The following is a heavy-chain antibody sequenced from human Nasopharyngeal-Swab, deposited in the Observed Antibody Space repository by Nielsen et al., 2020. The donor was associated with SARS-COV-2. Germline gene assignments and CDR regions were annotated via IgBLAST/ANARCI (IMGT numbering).Heavy chain of an antibody. J-gene: IGHJ4*02. D-gene: IGHD6-19*01. V-gene: IGHV4-61*02. CDR3: ARGAVAVRHFDY. Sequence: SETLSLTCTVSGGSISSGSYYWRWIRQPAGKGLEWIGRIYTSGSTNYNPSLKSRVTISVDTSKNQFSLKLSSVTAADTAVYYCARGAVAVRHFDYWGQGTLVTVSS. CDR1: GGSISSGSYY. CDR2: IYTSGST.